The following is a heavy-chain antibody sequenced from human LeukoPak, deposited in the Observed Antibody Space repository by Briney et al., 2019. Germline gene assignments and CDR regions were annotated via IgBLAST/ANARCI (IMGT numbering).Heavy chain of an antibody. CDR3: ARDSSSWYGVYYYYYMDV. V-gene: IGHV3-48*03. D-gene: IGHD6-13*01. Sequence: GGSLRLSCAASGFTFSSYEMNWVRQAPGKGLEWVSYISSSGSTIYYADSVKGRFTISRDNAKNSLYLQMNSLRAEDTAVYYCARDSSSWYGVYYYYYMDVWGKGTTVTISS. J-gene: IGHJ6*03. CDR1: GFTFSSYE. CDR2: ISSSGSTI.